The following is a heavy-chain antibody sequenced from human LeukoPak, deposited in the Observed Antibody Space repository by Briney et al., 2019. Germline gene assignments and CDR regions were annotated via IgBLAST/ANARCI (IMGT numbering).Heavy chain of an antibody. V-gene: IGHV3-48*03. CDR3: ARSTTINSVDY. CDR1: EFTFSSYE. CDR2: VSRTGSNT. D-gene: IGHD1-26*01. J-gene: IGHJ4*02. Sequence: RGSLRLSCAASEFTFSSYEMNWVRQAPGKGLEWVSYVSRTGSNTYYADSVKGRFTISRDNAKNSLYLQMNSLRAEDTAVYYCARSTTINSVDYWGQGTLVTVSS.